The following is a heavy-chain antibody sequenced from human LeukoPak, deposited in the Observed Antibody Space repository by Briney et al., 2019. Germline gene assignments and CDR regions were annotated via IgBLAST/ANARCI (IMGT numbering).Heavy chain of an antibody. CDR2: INWNGGST. V-gene: IGHV3-20*04. Sequence: GGSLRLSCAASGFTFDDYGVSWVRQAPGKGLEWVSGINWNGGSTGYADSVKGRFTISRDNAKNSLYLQMNSLRAEDTALYYCARDSSFSSGYSYGYYYYGMDVWGQGTTVTVSS. CDR1: GFTFDDYG. CDR3: ARDSSFSSGYSYGYYYYGMDV. D-gene: IGHD3-22*01. J-gene: IGHJ6*02.